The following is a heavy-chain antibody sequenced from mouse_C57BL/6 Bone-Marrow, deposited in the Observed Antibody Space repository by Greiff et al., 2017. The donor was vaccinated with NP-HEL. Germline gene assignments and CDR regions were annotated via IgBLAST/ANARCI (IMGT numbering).Heavy chain of an antibody. CDR3: ARSDVGAMDY. J-gene: IGHJ4*01. Sequence: QVQLQQPGAELVKPGASVKLSCKASGYTFTSYWMQWVKQRPGQGLEWIGEIDPSDSYTNYNQQFKGKATLTVDTSSSTAYMQLSSLTSEDSAVYYCARSDVGAMDYWGQGTSVTVSS. CDR1: GYTFTSYW. CDR2: IDPSDSYT. V-gene: IGHV1-50*01.